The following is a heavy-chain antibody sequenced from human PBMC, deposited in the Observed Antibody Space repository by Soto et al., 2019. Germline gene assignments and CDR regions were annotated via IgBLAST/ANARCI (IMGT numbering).Heavy chain of an antibody. J-gene: IGHJ4*02. V-gene: IGHV4-34*01. CDR3: ARGGRDYVWWSYRFPRDY. CDR2: INHSGST. D-gene: IGHD3-16*02. CDR1: GGSFSGYY. Sequence: QVQLQQWGAGLLKPSETLSLTCAVYGGSFSGYYWSWIRQPPGKGLEWVGEINHSGSTNYNPSLTSRVTLAVDTSKNQFSLKLSSVTAADTAVYYCARGGRDYVWWSYRFPRDYWVQGTLVTVSS.